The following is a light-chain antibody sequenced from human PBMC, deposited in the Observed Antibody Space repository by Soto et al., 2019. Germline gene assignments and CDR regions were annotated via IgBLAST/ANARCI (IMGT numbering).Light chain of an antibody. Sequence: DIQMTQSPSSLSASVGDRVTITCRASQGIGNSLAWYQQKPGRVPNLLMYTASTLLSGVPSRFCGSGSGTEFTTTISSLQPEDVATYYCQKYDSAPWTFGQGTKVEIK. CDR3: QKYDSAPWT. CDR2: TAS. J-gene: IGKJ1*01. CDR1: QGIGNS. V-gene: IGKV1-27*01.